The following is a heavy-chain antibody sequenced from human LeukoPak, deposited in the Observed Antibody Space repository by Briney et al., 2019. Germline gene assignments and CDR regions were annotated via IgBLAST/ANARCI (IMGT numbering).Heavy chain of an antibody. J-gene: IGHJ6*04. CDR1: GFTFSSYE. CDR3: AELGITMIGGV. CDR2: ISSSGSTI. D-gene: IGHD3-10*02. Sequence: GGSLRLSCAASGFTFSSYEMNWVREAPGKGLEWVSYISSSGSTIYYADSVKGRFTISRDNAKNSLYLQMNSLRAEDTAVYYCAELGITMIGGVWGKGTTVTISP. V-gene: IGHV3-48*03.